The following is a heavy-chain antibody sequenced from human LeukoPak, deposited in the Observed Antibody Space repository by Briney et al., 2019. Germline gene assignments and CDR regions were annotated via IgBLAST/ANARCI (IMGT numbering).Heavy chain of an antibody. D-gene: IGHD3-22*01. Sequence: GRSLRLSCAASGFTFDDYAMHWVRQAPGKGLEWVSGISWNSGSIGYADSVKGRFTISRDNAENSLYLQMNSLRAEDTALYYCAKGPVYDSSGYYSGHFDYWGQGTLVTVSS. CDR2: ISWNSGSI. J-gene: IGHJ4*02. V-gene: IGHV3-9*01. CDR3: AKGPVYDSSGYYSGHFDY. CDR1: GFTFDDYA.